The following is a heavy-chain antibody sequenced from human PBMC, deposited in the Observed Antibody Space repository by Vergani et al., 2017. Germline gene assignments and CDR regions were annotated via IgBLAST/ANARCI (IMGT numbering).Heavy chain of an antibody. CDR2: VYWNDDE. D-gene: IGHD3-9*01. CDR3: VHRLGYFDWDGAFDG. V-gene: IGHV2-5*01. J-gene: IGHJ3*01. Sequence: QITLRESGPTLVKPTQTLTLTCTFSGFSLTTGGEGVGWIRQPPGRALEWLAFVYWNDDERYSPSLKSRVTITKDTSKNEVILTMATMDPVDTATYYCVHRLGYFDWDGAFDGWGEGTMVTVSS. CDR1: GFSLTTGGEG.